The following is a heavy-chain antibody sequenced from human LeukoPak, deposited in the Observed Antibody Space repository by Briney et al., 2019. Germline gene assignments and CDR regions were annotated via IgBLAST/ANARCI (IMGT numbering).Heavy chain of an antibody. J-gene: IGHJ4*02. CDR2: IYPGDSDT. D-gene: IGHD6-13*01. CDR1: GYSFTSYW. Sequence: GESLKISCKGSGYSFTSYWIGWVRQMPGKGLEWMGIIYPGDSDTRYSPSFQGQVTISADKSISTAYLQWSSLKASDTAMYYCARQSYSSSWYVLYYFDYWGQGTLVTVSS. V-gene: IGHV5-51*01. CDR3: ARQSYSSSWYVLYYFDY.